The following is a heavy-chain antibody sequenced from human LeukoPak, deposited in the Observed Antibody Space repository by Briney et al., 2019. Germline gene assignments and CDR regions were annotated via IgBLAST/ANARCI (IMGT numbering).Heavy chain of an antibody. Sequence: PSETLSLTCAVYGGSFSGYYWSWIRQPPGKGLEWIGEINHSGSTNYNPSLKSRVTISVDTSKNQFSLKLSSVTAADTAVYYCARGLIRSVFGVVITRPYYMDVWGKGTTVTVSS. D-gene: IGHD3-3*01. CDR2: INHSGST. CDR1: GGSFSGYY. V-gene: IGHV4-34*01. CDR3: ARGLIRSVFGVVITRPYYMDV. J-gene: IGHJ6*03.